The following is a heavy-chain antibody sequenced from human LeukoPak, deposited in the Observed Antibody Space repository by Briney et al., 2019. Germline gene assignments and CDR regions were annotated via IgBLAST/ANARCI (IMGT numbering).Heavy chain of an antibody. CDR2: IYTSGST. CDR1: GGSISSYY. D-gene: IGHD2-2*01. Sequence: PSESLSLTCTVSGGSISSYYWSWIRQPAGKGLEWSGRIYTSGSTNYNPSLKSRVTMSVDTSKNQFSLKLSSVTAADTAVYYCARDNVVADYYYYMDVWGKGTTVTVSS. CDR3: ARDNVVADYYYYMDV. J-gene: IGHJ6*03. V-gene: IGHV4-4*07.